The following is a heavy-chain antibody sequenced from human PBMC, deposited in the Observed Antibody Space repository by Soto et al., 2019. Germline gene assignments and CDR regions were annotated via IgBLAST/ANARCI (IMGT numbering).Heavy chain of an antibody. Sequence: QVQLVQSGAEVKKPGSSVEVSCKTSGGTFSSYAISWVRQAPGQGLEWMGGIIPMFGTANYAQKFQGRVTITADESTSTAYMELSSLISEDTAVYYCARSRANYYDSRGYYYSTFDYWGQGTLVTVSS. CDR3: ARSRANYYDSRGYYYSTFDY. CDR2: IIPMFGTA. J-gene: IGHJ4*02. D-gene: IGHD3-22*01. CDR1: GGTFSSYA. V-gene: IGHV1-69*12.